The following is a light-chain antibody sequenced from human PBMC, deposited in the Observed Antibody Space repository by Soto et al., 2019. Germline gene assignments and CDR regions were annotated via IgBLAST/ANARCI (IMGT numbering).Light chain of an antibody. CDR3: SSYTSSSTPLV. J-gene: IGLJ3*02. Sequence: QSALTQPDSVSGSPGQSITISCTGTSRDVGGYNYVFWYQQHPGKAPKLMIYGVTNRPSGVSNRFSGSKSGNTASLTISGLQAEDEAAYYCSSYTSSSTPLVFGGGTKLTVL. CDR1: SRDVGGYNY. V-gene: IGLV2-14*01. CDR2: GVT.